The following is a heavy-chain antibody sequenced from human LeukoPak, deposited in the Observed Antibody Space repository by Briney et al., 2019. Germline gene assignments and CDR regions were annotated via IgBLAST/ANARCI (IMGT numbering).Heavy chain of an antibody. CDR1: GDSVSSGSFY. CDR3: ARWAVTRSYGMDV. J-gene: IGHJ6*02. CDR2: VYYSGST. Sequence: PSETLSLTCSLSGDSVSSGSFYWGWIRQPPGKRLEWIGYVYYSGSTNYNPSLKSRVTISVDTSKNQFSLKLSSVTAADTAVYYCARWAVTRSYGMDVWGQGTTVTVSS. V-gene: IGHV4-61*01. D-gene: IGHD4-23*01.